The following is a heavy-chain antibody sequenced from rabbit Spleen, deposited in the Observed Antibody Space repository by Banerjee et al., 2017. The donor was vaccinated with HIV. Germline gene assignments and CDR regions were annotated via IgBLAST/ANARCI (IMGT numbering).Heavy chain of an antibody. V-gene: IGHV1S45*01. Sequence: LEESGGGLAKPGGTLTLTCTVSGFSFSSNWICWVRQAPGKGLEWIACIDTNDGDTDYANWPKGRFTISKTSSTTVTLQMTSLTAADTATYFCARNYVNAFDPWGPGTLVTVS. CDR1: GFSFSSNW. D-gene: IGHD1-1*01. J-gene: IGHJ2*01. CDR2: IDTNDGDT. CDR3: ARNYVNAFDP.